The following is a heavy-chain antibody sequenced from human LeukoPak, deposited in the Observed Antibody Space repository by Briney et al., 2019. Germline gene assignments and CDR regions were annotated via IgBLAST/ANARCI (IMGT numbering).Heavy chain of an antibody. CDR3: AIFDFLFGEIDNWFDP. V-gene: IGHV5-51*01. J-gene: IGHJ5*02. CDR1: GYNFTIYW. CDR2: IYPGDSDT. Sequence: GESLKISCKGSGYNFTIYWIGWVRQMPGKGLEWMGIIYPGDSDTRYSPSFQGQVTISADKSISTAYLQWSSPKASDTAMYYCAIFDFLFGEIDNWFDPWGQGTQVTVSS. D-gene: IGHD3-16*01.